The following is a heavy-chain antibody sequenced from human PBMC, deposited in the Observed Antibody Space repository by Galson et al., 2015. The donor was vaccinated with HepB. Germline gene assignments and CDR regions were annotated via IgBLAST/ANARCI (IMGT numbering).Heavy chain of an antibody. V-gene: IGHV1-2*04. CDR1: GYTFTGYY. Sequence: SVKVSCKASGYTFTGYYMHWVRQAPGQGLEWMGWINPNSGGTNYAQKFQGWVTMTRDTSISTAYMELSRLRSDDTAVYYCAREGRRVGWPRLGFDYWGQGTLVTVSS. J-gene: IGHJ4*02. D-gene: IGHD5-12*01. CDR3: AREGRRVGWPRLGFDY. CDR2: INPNSGGT.